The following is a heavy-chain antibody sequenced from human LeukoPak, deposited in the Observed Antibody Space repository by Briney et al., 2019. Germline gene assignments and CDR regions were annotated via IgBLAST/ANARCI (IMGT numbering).Heavy chain of an antibody. CDR3: ARAGDYWGSVYYYYYMDV. CDR1: GGSISSYY. D-gene: IGHD4-17*01. Sequence: SETLSLTCTVSGGSISSYYWGWIRQPPGKGLEWIGSIYHSGSTYYNPSLKSRVTISVDTSKNQFSLKLSSVTAADTAVYYCARAGDYWGSVYYYYYMDVWGKGTTVTVSS. CDR2: IYHSGST. J-gene: IGHJ6*03. V-gene: IGHV4-38-2*02.